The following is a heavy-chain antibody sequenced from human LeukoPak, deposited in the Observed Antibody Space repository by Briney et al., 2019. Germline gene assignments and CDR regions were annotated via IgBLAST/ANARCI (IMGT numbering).Heavy chain of an antibody. Sequence: PGGSLRLSCAASGFTFSNHALGWVRQAPGKGLEWVGRIRSKTDGGTTDYAVSVQGRFTISRDDSKNTLYLQMSSLKTEDTAVYYCAKHIYGVVSIQQWGQGTLVTVSS. CDR1: GFTFSNHA. CDR3: AKHIYGVVSIQQ. J-gene: IGHJ1*01. V-gene: IGHV3-15*01. CDR2: IRSKTDGGTT. D-gene: IGHD3-3*01.